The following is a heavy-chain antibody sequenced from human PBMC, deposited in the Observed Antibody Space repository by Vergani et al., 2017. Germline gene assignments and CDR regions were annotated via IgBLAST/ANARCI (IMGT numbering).Heavy chain of an antibody. Sequence: QVQLVQSGAEVKKPGSSVKVSCKASGGTFSSYAISWVRQAPGQGLEWMGGIIPIFGTANYAQKFQCRVTITADESTSTAYMELSSLRSEDTAVYYCARRLXYCSSTSCSDAFDIWGQGTMVTVSS. D-gene: IGHD2-2*01. J-gene: IGHJ3*02. CDR1: GGTFSSYA. CDR2: IIPIFGTA. CDR3: ARRLXYCSSTSCSDAFDI. V-gene: IGHV1-69*01.